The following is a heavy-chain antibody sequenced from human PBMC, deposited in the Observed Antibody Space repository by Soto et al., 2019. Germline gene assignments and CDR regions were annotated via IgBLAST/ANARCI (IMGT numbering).Heavy chain of an antibody. D-gene: IGHD2-15*01. V-gene: IGHV3-53*01. CDR1: GFTVSSKY. CDR3: VHTTPWPGFAF. Sequence: EVQLVESGGGLIQPGGSLRLSCAASGFTVSSKYMTWVRQAPGKGLEWVSVIYGGGTTYYADSVKGRFTISRDNPKNTLYLQMTTLTAYYTSLYYFVHTTPWPGFAFSGQRTLVTVSS. J-gene: IGHJ4*02. CDR2: IYGGGTT.